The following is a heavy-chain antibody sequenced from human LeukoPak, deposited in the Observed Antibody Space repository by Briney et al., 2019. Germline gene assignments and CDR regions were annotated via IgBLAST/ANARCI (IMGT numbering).Heavy chain of an antibody. CDR3: ARQPLAYCGGDCYQDY. V-gene: IGHV3-30*04. D-gene: IGHD2-21*02. Sequence: PGRSLRLSCAASGFTFSSYAMHWVRQDPGKGLEWVAVISYDGSNKYYADSVKGRFTISRDNSKNTLYLQMNSLRAEDTAVYYCARQPLAYCGGDCYQDYWGQGTLVTVSS. CDR2: ISYDGSNK. J-gene: IGHJ4*02. CDR1: GFTFSSYA.